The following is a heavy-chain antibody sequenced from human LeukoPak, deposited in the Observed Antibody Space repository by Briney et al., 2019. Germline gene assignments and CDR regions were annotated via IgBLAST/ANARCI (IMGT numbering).Heavy chain of an antibody. CDR1: GGTFNSYA. Sequence: ASVKVSCKASGGTFNSYAISWVRQAPGQGLEWMGGIMPLFGTANYAQEFQGGVTFTTDESASTAYMEVSSLRSEDTAVYYCASGSLGDGYGVGDYYQYMDVWGKGTTVTVSS. V-gene: IGHV1-69*05. CDR3: ASGSLGDGYGVGDYYQYMDV. J-gene: IGHJ6*03. CDR2: IMPLFGTA. D-gene: IGHD5-24*01.